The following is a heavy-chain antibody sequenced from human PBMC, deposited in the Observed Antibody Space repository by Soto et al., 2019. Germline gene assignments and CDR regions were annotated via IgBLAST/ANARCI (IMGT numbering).Heavy chain of an antibody. CDR3: ARDVGGFNAMFDY. CDR1: GFTFSSYA. D-gene: IGHD5-12*01. CDR2: ISYDGSNK. V-gene: IGHV3-30-3*01. Sequence: PGGSLRLSCAASGFTFSSYAMHWVRQAPGKGLEWVAVISYDGSNKYYADSVKGRFTISRDNSKNTLYLQMNSLRAEDTAVYYCARDVGGFNAMFDYWGQGTQVTVSS. J-gene: IGHJ4*02.